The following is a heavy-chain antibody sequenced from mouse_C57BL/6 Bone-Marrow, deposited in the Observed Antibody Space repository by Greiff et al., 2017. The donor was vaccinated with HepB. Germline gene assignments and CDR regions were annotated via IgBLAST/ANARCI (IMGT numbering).Heavy chain of an antibody. Sequence: EVKLQESGGDLVKPGGSLKLSCAASGFTFSSYAMSWVRQTPEKRLEWVATISDGGSYTYYPDNVKGRFTISRDNAKNNLYLQMSHLKSEDTAMYYCASPYGYDAAYWGQGTLVTVSA. D-gene: IGHD2-2*01. J-gene: IGHJ3*01. V-gene: IGHV5-4*03. CDR2: ISDGGSYT. CDR1: GFTFSSYA. CDR3: ASPYGYDAAY.